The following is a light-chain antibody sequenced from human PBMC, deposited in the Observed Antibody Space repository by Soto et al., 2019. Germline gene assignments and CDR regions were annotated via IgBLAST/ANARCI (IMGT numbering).Light chain of an antibody. CDR1: QYIRTY. J-gene: IGKJ4*01. CDR3: QKYDNAPLT. CDR2: AAY. V-gene: IGKV1-27*01. Sequence: DIQMTQAPSSLSASVGDRVTINCRARQYIRTYLALYQQKPGKVHKLLISAAYTLQSGVPPRFSGSGSGTDFTITIISLKPEDVATYYCQKYDNAPLTFGGGTQVEIK.